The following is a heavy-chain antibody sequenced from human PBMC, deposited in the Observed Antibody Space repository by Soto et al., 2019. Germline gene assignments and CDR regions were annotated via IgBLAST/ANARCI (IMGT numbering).Heavy chain of an antibody. CDR2: LIPIFGTT. CDR1: VGTFRSNA. Sequence: QVQLVQSGTEVKKPGSSVKVSCKASVGTFRSNAISWVRQAPGQGLEWMGGLIPIFGTTNYAQKFQGRVTITADESASTAYMELSSLRSDDTAVYYCASLPSFYYGSGYGMDVWGQGTTVTVSS. J-gene: IGHJ6*02. V-gene: IGHV1-69*01. D-gene: IGHD3-10*01. CDR3: ASLPSFYYGSGYGMDV.